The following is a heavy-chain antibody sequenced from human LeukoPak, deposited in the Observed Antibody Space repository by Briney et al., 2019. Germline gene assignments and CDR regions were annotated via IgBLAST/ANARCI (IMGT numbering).Heavy chain of an antibody. V-gene: IGHV1-2*02. CDR2: INPNSGGT. CDR3: ARDLWEAATPYVDY. D-gene: IGHD2-2*02. J-gene: IGHJ4*02. Sequence: ASVKVSCKASGYTFTGYYMHWVRQAPGQGLEWMGWINPNSGGTNYAQKFQGRVTMTRDTSTSTAYMELSRLRSDDTAVYYCARDLWEAATPYVDYWGQGTLVTVSS. CDR1: GYTFTGYY.